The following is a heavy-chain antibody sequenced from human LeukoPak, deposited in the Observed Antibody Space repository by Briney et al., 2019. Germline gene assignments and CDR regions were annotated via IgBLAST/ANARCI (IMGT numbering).Heavy chain of an antibody. CDR2: INAYNGDT. D-gene: IGHD3-10*01. CDR1: GYTFTSYA. V-gene: IGHV1-18*01. CDR3: ARDGSGVWFDY. J-gene: IGHJ4*02. Sequence: ASVKVSCKASGYTFTSYAMHWVRQAPGQRLEWMGWINAYNGDTNYAQKLQGRVTLTTDTSTSTAYMELRSLRSDDTAVYYCARDGSGVWFDYWGQGTLVTVSS.